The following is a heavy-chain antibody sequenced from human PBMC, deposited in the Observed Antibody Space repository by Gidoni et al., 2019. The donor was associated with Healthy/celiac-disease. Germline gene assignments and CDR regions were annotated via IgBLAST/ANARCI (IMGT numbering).Heavy chain of an antibody. D-gene: IGHD3-9*01. CDR3: ATQGGYYDILTGQDY. J-gene: IGHJ4*02. Sequence: EVQLVESGGGLVKPGGSLRLSCAASGFTFISYSMNCVRQAPGKGLEWVSSISSSSSYIYYADSVKGRFTISRDNAKNSLYLQMNSLRAEDTAVYYCATQGGYYDILTGQDYWGQGTLVTVSS. CDR1: GFTFISYS. V-gene: IGHV3-21*01. CDR2: ISSSSSYI.